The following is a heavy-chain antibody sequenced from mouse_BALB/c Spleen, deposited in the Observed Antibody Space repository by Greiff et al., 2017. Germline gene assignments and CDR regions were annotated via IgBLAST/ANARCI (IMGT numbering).Heavy chain of an antibody. CDR3: ARANWDYAMDY. CDR1: GFTFSDYY. CDR2: ISDGGSYT. J-gene: IGHJ4*01. Sequence: EVQGVESGGGLVKPGGSLKLSCAASGFTFSDYYMYWVRQTPEKRLEWVATISDGGSYTYYPDSVKGRFTISRDNAKNNLYLQMSSLKSEDTAMYYCARANWDYAMDYWGQGTSVTVSS. D-gene: IGHD4-1*01. V-gene: IGHV5-4*02.